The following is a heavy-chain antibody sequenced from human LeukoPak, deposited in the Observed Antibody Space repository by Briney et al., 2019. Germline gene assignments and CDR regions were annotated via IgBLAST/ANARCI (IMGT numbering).Heavy chain of an antibody. Sequence: PSQTLSLTCAVSGGSISSGGYSWSWIRQPPGKGLEWIGYIYHSGSTYYNPSLKSRVTISVDRSKNQFSLKLSSVTAADTAVYYCARARGPVLGYAFDIWGQGTMVTVSS. CDR3: ARARGPVLGYAFDI. V-gene: IGHV4-30-2*01. CDR2: IYHSGST. CDR1: GGSISSGGYS. D-gene: IGHD3-16*01. J-gene: IGHJ3*02.